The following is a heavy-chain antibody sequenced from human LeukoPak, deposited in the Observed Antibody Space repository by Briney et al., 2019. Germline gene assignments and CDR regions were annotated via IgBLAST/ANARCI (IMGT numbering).Heavy chain of an antibody. CDR2: IIPILGIA. CDR1: GYTFTSYG. D-gene: IGHD3-22*01. CDR3: AREEDYYDSSGPLAFDI. J-gene: IGHJ3*02. V-gene: IGHV1-69*04. Sequence: SVKVSCKASGYTFTSYGISWVRQAPGQGLEWMGRIIPILGIANYAQKFQGRVTITADKSTSTAYMELSSLRSEDTAVYYCAREEDYYDSSGPLAFDIWGQGTMVTVSS.